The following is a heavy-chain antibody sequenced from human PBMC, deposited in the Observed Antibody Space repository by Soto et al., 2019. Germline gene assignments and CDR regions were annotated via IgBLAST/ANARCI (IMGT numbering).Heavy chain of an antibody. D-gene: IGHD4-17*01. CDR2: IYYSGST. Sequence: QVQLQESGPGLVKPSQTLSLTCTVSGGSISSGGYYWSWIRQQPGNGLEWIGYIYYSGSTYSNPSLKSRGTIAVDTSKHQLSLKLSSVTAADTAVYYCARGYGDRPSYYYYYYRDVWGKGTTVTVSS. J-gene: IGHJ6*03. CDR3: ARGYGDRPSYYYYYYRDV. CDR1: GGSISSGGYY. V-gene: IGHV4-31*03.